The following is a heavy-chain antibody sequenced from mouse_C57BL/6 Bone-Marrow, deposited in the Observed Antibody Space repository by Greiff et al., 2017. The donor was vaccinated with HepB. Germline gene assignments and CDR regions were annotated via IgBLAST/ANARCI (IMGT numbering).Heavy chain of an antibody. CDR3: AAYYYRRYFDY. CDR2: INPSSGYT. Sequence: VQLQQSGAELARPGASVKMSCKASGYTFTSYTMHWVNQRPGQGLEWIGYINPSSGYTKYNQKFKDKATLTADKSSSTAYMQLSSLTSEDSAVYYCAAYYYRRYFDYWGQGTTLTVSS. CDR1: GYTFTSYT. V-gene: IGHV1-4*01. D-gene: IGHD2-12*01. J-gene: IGHJ2*01.